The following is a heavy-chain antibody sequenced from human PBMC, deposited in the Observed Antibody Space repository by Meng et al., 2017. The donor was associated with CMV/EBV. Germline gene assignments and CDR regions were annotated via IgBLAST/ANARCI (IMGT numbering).Heavy chain of an antibody. CDR2: IWYDGSNE. V-gene: IGHV3-33*06. J-gene: IGHJ4*02. Sequence: FPFSISALHWVRQAPGQGLEWVAVIWYDGSNEYYADSVKGRFTISRDNSKNTLYLQMNSLRAEDTAVYYCAKEAYCTISSCYRGQFDYWGQGNLVTVSS. D-gene: IGHD2-2*02. CDR1: FPFSISA. CDR3: AKEAYCTISSCYRGQFDY.